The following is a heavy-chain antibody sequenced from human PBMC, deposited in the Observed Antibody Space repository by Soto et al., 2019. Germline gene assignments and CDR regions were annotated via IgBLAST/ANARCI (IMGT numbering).Heavy chain of an antibody. CDR1: GFTFSNYA. J-gene: IGHJ4*02. CDR3: WIASVGPAAMLGGYSVMGY. V-gene: IGHV3-23*01. D-gene: IGHD2-2*01. Sequence: GGSLRLSCAASGFTFSNYAMTWVRQAPGKGLECVSTINTSGGNTHYADSVKGRFSVSRDNSKNTLSLQMNSLRAEDTAVYYCWIASVGPAAMLGGYSVMGYWGQGTVVTVSS. CDR2: INTSGGNT.